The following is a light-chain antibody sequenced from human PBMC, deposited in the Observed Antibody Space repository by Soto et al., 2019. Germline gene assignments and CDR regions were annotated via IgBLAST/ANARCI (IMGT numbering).Light chain of an antibody. CDR2: LEGSGSY. Sequence: QLVLTQSSSASASLGSSVKLTCTLSSGHSSYIIAWHQQQPGKAPRYLMKLEGSGSYNKGSGVPYRFSGSISGADRYLTISTLQFEDEAAYYCETWDINTHVVFGGGTKLTVL. J-gene: IGLJ2*01. V-gene: IGLV4-60*02. CDR3: ETWDINTHVV. CDR1: SGHSSYI.